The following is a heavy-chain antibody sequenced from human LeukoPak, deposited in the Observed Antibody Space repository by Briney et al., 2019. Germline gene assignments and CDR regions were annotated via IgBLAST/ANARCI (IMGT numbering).Heavy chain of an antibody. Sequence: GASVKVSCKASGYTYSDYGISWVRQAPGQGLERMGWISTYNGNTIYAERLQGRVTMTTDTSTSTAYMELRSLRSDDTAVYYCARSMVRAVTQVASDYWGQGTLVTVSS. J-gene: IGHJ4*02. V-gene: IGHV1-18*01. D-gene: IGHD3-10*01. CDR2: ISTYNGNT. CDR1: GYTYSDYG. CDR3: ARSMVRAVTQVASDY.